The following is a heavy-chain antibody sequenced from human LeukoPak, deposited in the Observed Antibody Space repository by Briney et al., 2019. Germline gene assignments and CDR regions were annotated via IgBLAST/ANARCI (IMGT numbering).Heavy chain of an antibody. Sequence: SETLSLTCTVSGGSISSYYWSWIRQPPGKGLEWIGYIYYSGSTNYNPSLKSRVTISVDTSKNQFSLKLSSVTAADTAVYYCAGEGRQWLLDIWGQGTMVTVSS. J-gene: IGHJ3*02. CDR2: IYYSGST. CDR1: GGSISSYY. V-gene: IGHV4-59*01. D-gene: IGHD6-19*01. CDR3: AGEGRQWLLDI.